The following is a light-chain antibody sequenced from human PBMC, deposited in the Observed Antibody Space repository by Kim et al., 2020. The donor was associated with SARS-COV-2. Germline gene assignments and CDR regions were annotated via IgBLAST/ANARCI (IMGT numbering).Light chain of an antibody. CDR2: AAS. CDR1: QDISNY. Sequence: GDRVTITCRASQDISNYLTWFQLKPGKAPKLLIYAASALQPGVPSRFSGSGSGTDFTLTVTSLQPEDVATYYCQKCDSAPWTFGQGTKVDIK. J-gene: IGKJ1*01. CDR3: QKCDSAPWT. V-gene: IGKV1-27*01.